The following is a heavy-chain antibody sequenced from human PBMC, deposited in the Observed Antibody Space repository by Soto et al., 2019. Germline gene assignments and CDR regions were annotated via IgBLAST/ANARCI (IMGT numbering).Heavy chain of an antibody. CDR2: INPNTGGT. J-gene: IGHJ3*01. CDR1: GYTFTTYG. V-gene: IGHV1-2*02. CDR3: ARDWIYCIDSSCHQGAFDV. Sequence: ASVKVSCKASGYTFTTYGISWVRQAPGQGLEWMGWINPNTGGTKFAQRYEGRVTMTREKSISTVYLELSSLRSDDTAVYYCARDWIYCIDSSCHQGAFDVWGQGTMVTVSS. D-gene: IGHD2-15*01.